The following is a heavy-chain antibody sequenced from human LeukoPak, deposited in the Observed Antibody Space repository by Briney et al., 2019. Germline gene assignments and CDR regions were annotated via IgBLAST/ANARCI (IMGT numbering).Heavy chain of an antibody. CDR3: TRVFAPIWEGPPFDY. CDR2: IRSKAYGGTT. CDR1: GFTFGDYA. V-gene: IGHV3-49*03. Sequence: PGGSLRLSCTASGFTFGDYAMSWFRQAPGKGLEWVGFIRSKAYGGTTEYAASVKGRFTISRDDSKSIAYLQMNSLKTEDTAVYYCTRVFAPIWEGPPFDYWGQGTLVTVSS. J-gene: IGHJ4*02. D-gene: IGHD1-26*01.